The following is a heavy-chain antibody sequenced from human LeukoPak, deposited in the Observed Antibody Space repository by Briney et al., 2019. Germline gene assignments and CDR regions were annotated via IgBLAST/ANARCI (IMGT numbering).Heavy chain of an antibody. Sequence: GESLKISCKSSGYSFTNYWIGWVRQMPGRGLEWMGVIYPGDSDTRYSPSFQGQVTLSADNSNSTAYLQWSNLKASDTAMYYCARSPRSDYFDYWGQGALVTVSS. CDR1: GYSFTNYW. CDR2: IYPGDSDT. J-gene: IGHJ4*02. D-gene: IGHD6-6*01. V-gene: IGHV5-51*01. CDR3: ARSPRSDYFDY.